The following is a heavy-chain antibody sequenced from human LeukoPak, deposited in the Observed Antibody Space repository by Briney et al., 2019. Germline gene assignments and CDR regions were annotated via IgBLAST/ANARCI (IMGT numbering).Heavy chain of an antibody. CDR3: ARGIIGDSSSYSKPHAFHI. V-gene: IGHV4-59*11. CDR2: IYYSGSA. Sequence: SETLSLTCTVSGGSISGHYWSWIRQPPGKGLEWIGCIYYSGSANYNPSLKSRVIISVDTSRNQFSLKLTSMTAADTAVYFCARGIIGDSSSYSKPHAFHIWRQRTMVSVSS. J-gene: IGHJ3*02. CDR1: GGSISGHY. D-gene: IGHD3-22*01.